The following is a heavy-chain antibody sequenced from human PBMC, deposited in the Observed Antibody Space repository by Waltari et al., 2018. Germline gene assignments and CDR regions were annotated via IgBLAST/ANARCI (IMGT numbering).Heavy chain of an antibody. CDR3: ATYIGASVGTAAFDV. J-gene: IGHJ3*01. CDR1: GVSLISNRLS. CDR2: MSYSGAT. D-gene: IGHD5-12*01. V-gene: IGHV4-39*01. Sequence: QLQLQESGPGLVKPSETLSLTCRVSGVSLISNRLSWGWIRQPPGQGLEWIATMSYSGATYISPSLKSRVTISRDTSKNQLSLKLGSVTAADTAVYYCATYIGASVGTAAFDVWGQGTKVTVSS.